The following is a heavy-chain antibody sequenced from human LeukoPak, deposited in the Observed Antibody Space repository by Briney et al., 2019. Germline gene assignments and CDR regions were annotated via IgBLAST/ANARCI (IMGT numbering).Heavy chain of an antibody. Sequence: SETLSLTCTVSGYSISSGYYWNWIRQPAGKGLEWIGRIYRSGSSNYNPSLKSRVTVSVDTTKNQFSLKLSSVTAADTAVYYCAREGLNMVRGVIPKEAWGWFDPWGQGTLVTVSS. CDR2: IYRSGSS. V-gene: IGHV4-61*02. CDR3: AREGLNMVRGVIPKEAWGWFDP. J-gene: IGHJ5*02. D-gene: IGHD3-10*01. CDR1: GYSISSGYY.